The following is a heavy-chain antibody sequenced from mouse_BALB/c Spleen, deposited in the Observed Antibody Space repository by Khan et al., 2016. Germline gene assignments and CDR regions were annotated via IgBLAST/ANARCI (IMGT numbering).Heavy chain of an antibody. CDR2: IWAGGTT. Sequence: VQLQESGPGLVAPSQSLSITCTVSGFSLTTYGVHWVRQPPRKGLEWLGVIWAGGTTNYNSALMSRLNIDKDNSKSQVFLKMYSLQADDTAMYFWARDPRFREFDGGSYGMDYWGQGTSVTVSS. CDR3: ARDPRFREFDGGSYGMDY. V-gene: IGHV2-9*02. CDR1: GFSLTTYG. J-gene: IGHJ4*01.